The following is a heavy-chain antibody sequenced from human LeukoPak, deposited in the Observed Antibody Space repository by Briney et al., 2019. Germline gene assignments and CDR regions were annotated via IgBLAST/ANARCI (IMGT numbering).Heavy chain of an antibody. CDR3: ARPSGIAARPRHAFDI. D-gene: IGHD6-6*01. Sequence: SETLSLTCTVSGGSISSSSYYWGWIRQPPGKGLERIGSIYYSGSTYYNPSLKSRVTISVDTSKNQFSLKLSSVTAADTAVYYCARPSGIAARPRHAFDIWGQGTMVTVSS. J-gene: IGHJ3*02. V-gene: IGHV4-39*01. CDR1: GGSISSSSYY. CDR2: IYYSGST.